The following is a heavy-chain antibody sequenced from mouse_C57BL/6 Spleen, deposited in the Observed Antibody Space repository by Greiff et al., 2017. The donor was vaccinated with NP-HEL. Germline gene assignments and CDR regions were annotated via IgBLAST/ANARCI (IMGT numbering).Heavy chain of an antibody. CDR1: GYAFTNYL. CDR2: INPGSGGT. V-gene: IGHV1-54*01. Sequence: VQLQQSGAELVRPGTSVKVSCKASGYAFTNYLLEWVKQRPGQGLEWIGVINPGSGGTNYNEKFKGKATMTADKSSSTAYMQLSSLTSEDSAVYFCARGYYGSSPYYFDYWGQGTTLTVSS. D-gene: IGHD1-1*01. CDR3: ARGYYGSSPYYFDY. J-gene: IGHJ2*01.